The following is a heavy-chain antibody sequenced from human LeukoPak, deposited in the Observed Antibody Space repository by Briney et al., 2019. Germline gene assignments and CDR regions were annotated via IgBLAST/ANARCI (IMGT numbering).Heavy chain of an antibody. CDR1: GFTFSSYG. CDR3: AKDGTGGSGSYWFYYMDV. J-gene: IGHJ6*03. D-gene: IGHD3-10*01. V-gene: IGHV3-23*01. CDR2: ISGSGGST. Sequence: GGSLRLSCAASGFTFSSYGMSWVRQAPGKGLEWVSAISGSGGSTYYADSVKGRFTISRDNSKNTLYLQMNSLRAEDTAVYYCAKDGTGGSGSYWFYYMDVWGKGTTVTISS.